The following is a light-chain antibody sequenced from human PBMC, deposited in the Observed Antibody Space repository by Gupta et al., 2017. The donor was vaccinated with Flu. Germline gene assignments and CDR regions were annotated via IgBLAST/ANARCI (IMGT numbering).Light chain of an antibody. CDR2: AAS. CDR3: QQSDSTPYT. V-gene: IGKV1-39*01. J-gene: IGKJ2*01. Sequence: PTSLSASVGDRVTITCRASQSISSYLNWYQQKPGKAPKLLIYAASSLQSGVPSRFSGSGSGTDFTLTISSLQPEDFATYYCQQSDSTPYTFGQGTKLEIK. CDR1: QSISSY.